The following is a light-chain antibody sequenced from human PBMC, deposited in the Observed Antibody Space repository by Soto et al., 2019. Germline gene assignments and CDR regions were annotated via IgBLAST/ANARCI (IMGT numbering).Light chain of an antibody. J-gene: IGKJ1*01. CDR1: QSISSY. V-gene: IGKV1-39*01. CDR2: AAS. Sequence: DIQMTQSPSSLSASVGDRVTITCRASQSISSYLNWYQQKPGKAPKLLIYAASSLQSGVPSRFSVSGSGTDFTLTISTLQPEDVATYYGQHSYSTPPKFGQGTKVEIK. CDR3: QHSYSTPPK.